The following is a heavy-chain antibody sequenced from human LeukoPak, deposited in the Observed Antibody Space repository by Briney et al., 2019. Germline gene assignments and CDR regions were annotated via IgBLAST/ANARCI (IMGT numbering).Heavy chain of an antibody. CDR3: ARGRISTDY. CDR2: MNPNSGNT. CDR1: GYTFTSYD. D-gene: IGHD1-14*01. Sequence: SGKVSCKASGYTFTSYDINWVREATGQGLEWMGGMNPNSGNTGYAQKFQGRVTITRNTSISTAYMERSSLRSEDTAVYYCARGRISTDYWGQGTLVTVSS. V-gene: IGHV1-8*03. J-gene: IGHJ4*02.